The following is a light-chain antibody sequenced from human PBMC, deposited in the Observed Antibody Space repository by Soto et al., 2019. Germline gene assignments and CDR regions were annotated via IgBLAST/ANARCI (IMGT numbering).Light chain of an antibody. Sequence: DIQMTQSPSTLSASVGDRVTITCRASFTIRRWLAWYQQKPGKAPQLLINEASSLRSGVPSRFSGSGSGTEFTLPISSLQPHDFATYSCQQYNSYPYTFGRGTKVEI. CDR1: FTIRRW. J-gene: IGKJ2*01. CDR3: QQYNSYPYT. V-gene: IGKV1-5*01. CDR2: EAS.